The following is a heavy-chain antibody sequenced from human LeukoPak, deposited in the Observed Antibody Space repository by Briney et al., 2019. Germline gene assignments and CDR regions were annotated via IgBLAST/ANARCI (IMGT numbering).Heavy chain of an antibody. J-gene: IGHJ4*02. Sequence: PGGSLRLSCAASGFTVSSYWMHWVRQAPGKGLVWVSGINSDGRSTRYAGSVKGRFTISRDNAKNTLYLQMNSLRAEDTAVYYCASPFSGSSQDWGQGTLVTVSS. CDR1: GFTVSSYW. CDR3: ASPFSGSSQD. D-gene: IGHD1-26*01. V-gene: IGHV3-74*01. CDR2: INSDGRST.